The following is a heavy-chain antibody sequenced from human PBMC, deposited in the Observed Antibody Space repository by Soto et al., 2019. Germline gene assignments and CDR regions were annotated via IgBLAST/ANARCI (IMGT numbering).Heavy chain of an antibody. V-gene: IGHV3-66*01. D-gene: IGHD3-3*01. CDR3: LYYDFWSGYSRTYFDY. CDR2: IYSGGST. J-gene: IGHJ4*02. Sequence: EVQLVESGGGLVQPGGSLRLSCAASGFTVSSNYMSWVRQAPGKGLEWVSVIYSGGSTYYADSVKGRFTISRDNSKNTLYLQMNSLGAEDTAVYYCLYYDFWSGYSRTYFDYWGQGTLVTVSS. CDR1: GFTVSSNY.